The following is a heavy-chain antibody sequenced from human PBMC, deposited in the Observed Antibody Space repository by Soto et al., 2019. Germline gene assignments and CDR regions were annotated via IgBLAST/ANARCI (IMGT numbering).Heavy chain of an antibody. V-gene: IGHV1-69*01. J-gene: IGHJ4*02. CDR1: GDSFSKYT. D-gene: IGHD1-1*01. Sequence: QVQLVQSGAEVKKPGSSVRVSCKTSGDSFSKYTVNWVRQAPRQGLEWMGGFIPRFGTTNFAQTLQGRVTITADQSMNTVYMEVSSLRSEDTALYYFARGRGLYNSGRSQLDSWGQGTQVTVSS. CDR2: FIPRFGTT. CDR3: ARGRGLYNSGRSQLDS.